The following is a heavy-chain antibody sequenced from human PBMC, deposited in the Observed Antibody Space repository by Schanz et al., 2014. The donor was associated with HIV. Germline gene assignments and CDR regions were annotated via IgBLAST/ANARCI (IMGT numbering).Heavy chain of an antibody. CDR2: ISYDGSNK. Sequence: VQLVESGGGVVRPGGSLRLSCAASGFTFDDYGMSWVRQAPGKGLEWVAVISYDGSNKYYTDSVKGRFTISRDSSKNTLYLQMNSLRAEDTAVYYCARDAASHSYGSTMDVWGQGTTVTVSS. CDR3: ARDAASHSYGSTMDV. CDR1: GFTFDDYG. D-gene: IGHD5-18*01. J-gene: IGHJ6*02. V-gene: IGHV3-30*03.